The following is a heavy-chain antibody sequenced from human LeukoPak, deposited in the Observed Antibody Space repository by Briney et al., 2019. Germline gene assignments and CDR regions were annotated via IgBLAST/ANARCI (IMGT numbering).Heavy chain of an antibody. Sequence: PSETLSLTCAVYGGSFSGYYWSWIRQPPGKGLEWIGEINHSGSTNYNPSLKSRVTISVDTSKNQFSLKLSSVTAADTAVYYCAARRGRPLDYWGQGTLVTVSS. CDR2: INHSGST. CDR1: GGSFSGYY. CDR3: AARRGRPLDY. J-gene: IGHJ4*02. D-gene: IGHD1-26*01. V-gene: IGHV4-34*01.